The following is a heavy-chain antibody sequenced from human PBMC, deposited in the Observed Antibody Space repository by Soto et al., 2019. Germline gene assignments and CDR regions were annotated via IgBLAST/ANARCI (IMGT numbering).Heavy chain of an antibody. CDR2: ISYDGSNK. J-gene: IGHJ6*02. V-gene: IGHV3-30*18. CDR3: AKDHYYGSGSYRYYYGMDV. D-gene: IGHD3-10*01. CDR1: GFTFSSYG. Sequence: QVQLVESGGGVVQPGRSLRLSCAASGFTFSSYGMHWVRQAPGKGLEWVAVISYDGSNKYYADSVKGRFTISRDNSKNTLYLQMNSLRAEDTAVYYCAKDHYYGSGSYRYYYGMDVWGQGTTVTVSS.